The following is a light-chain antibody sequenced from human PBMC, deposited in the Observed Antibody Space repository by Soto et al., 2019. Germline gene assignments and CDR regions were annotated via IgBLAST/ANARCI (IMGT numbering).Light chain of an antibody. CDR2: EVS. Sequence: QSALTQPASVSGSPGQSITISCTGTSSNVGSYKLVSWYQQHPGKAPKLMIFEVSKRPSGVPDRFSGSKSGNTASLTVSGLQAEDEADYYCSSYAGSNNFVVFGGGTKLTVL. CDR3: SSYAGSNNFVV. J-gene: IGLJ2*01. V-gene: IGLV2-8*01. CDR1: SSNVGSYKL.